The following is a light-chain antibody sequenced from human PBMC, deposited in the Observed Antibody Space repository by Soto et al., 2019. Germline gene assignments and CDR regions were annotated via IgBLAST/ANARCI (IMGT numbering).Light chain of an antibody. J-gene: IGKJ4*01. Sequence: DIQMTQSPSSLSASVGDRVTITCQAGQEISNYLNWYQQKPGKAPKLLIYDASNLETGVPSRFSGSGSGTDFTFTISSLQPEDIATYYCQQYDNLLGTFGGGTKVDIK. CDR1: QEISNY. CDR2: DAS. CDR3: QQYDNLLGT. V-gene: IGKV1-33*01.